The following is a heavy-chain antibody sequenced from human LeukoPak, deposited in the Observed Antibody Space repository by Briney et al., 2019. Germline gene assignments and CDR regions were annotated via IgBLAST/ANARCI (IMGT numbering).Heavy chain of an antibody. CDR1: GGSISSGGYS. Sequence: SETLSLTCAVSGGSISSGGYSWSWIRQPPGKGLEWIGYIYYSGSTNYNPSLKSRVTISVDTSKNQFSLKLSSVTAADTAVYYCARFFRDDYSFSYGMDVWGQGTTVTVSS. J-gene: IGHJ6*02. CDR3: ARFFRDDYSFSYGMDV. V-gene: IGHV4-61*08. CDR2: IYYSGST. D-gene: IGHD5-24*01.